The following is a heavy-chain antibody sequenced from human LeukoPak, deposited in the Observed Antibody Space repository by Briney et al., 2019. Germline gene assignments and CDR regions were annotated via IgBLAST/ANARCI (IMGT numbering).Heavy chain of an antibody. D-gene: IGHD1-14*01. V-gene: IGHV4-4*07. CDR2: IYTSGST. CDR1: GDSINSHY. J-gene: IGHJ4*02. CDR3: VISPNRYYFDY. Sequence: SETLSLTCTVSGDSINSHYWNWIRQPAGKGLEWIGHIYTSGSTYYNPSHKSRVTMSVDTSKNQFSLKLSSVTAADTAVYYCVISPNRYYFDYWGQGTLVTVSS.